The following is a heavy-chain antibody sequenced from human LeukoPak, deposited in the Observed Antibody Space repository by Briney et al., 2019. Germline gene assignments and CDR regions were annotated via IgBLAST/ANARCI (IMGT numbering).Heavy chain of an antibody. D-gene: IGHD4-11*01. Sequence: SSETLSLTCTVSGGSISSYYWSWIRQPPGKGLEWIGYIYYSGSTNYNPSLKSRVTISVDTSKNQFSLKLSSVTAADTAVYYCARNRGSTVITDHYYYYYMDVWGKGTTVTVSS. CDR1: GGSISSYY. J-gene: IGHJ6*03. CDR3: ARNRGSTVITDHYYYYYMDV. CDR2: IYYSGST. V-gene: IGHV4-59*01.